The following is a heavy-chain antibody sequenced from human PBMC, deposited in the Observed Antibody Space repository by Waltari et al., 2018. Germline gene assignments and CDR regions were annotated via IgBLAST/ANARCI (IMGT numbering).Heavy chain of an antibody. D-gene: IGHD3-22*01. J-gene: IGHJ4*02. Sequence: EVHLLESGGGLAQPGGSLRLSCAAPGFNFISYAWSWVRQAPGKGLEWVSGISDSGVITKYADSVKGRFTVSRDNSKNTVFLQLNSLRAEDTAIYYCARHLYSIDYLELGNWGQGTQVTVSS. CDR2: ISDSGVIT. CDR1: GFNFISYA. V-gene: IGHV3-23*01. CDR3: ARHLYSIDYLELGN.